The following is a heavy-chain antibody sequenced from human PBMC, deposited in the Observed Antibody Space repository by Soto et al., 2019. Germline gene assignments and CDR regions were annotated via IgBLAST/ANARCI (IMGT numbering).Heavy chain of an antibody. D-gene: IGHD3-22*01. CDR3: ARDPTYFYDSSGYYDY. Sequence: GGSLILSCAASGFTFSNYWMHWVRQAPGKGLVWVSRINSDGSSTSYADSVKGRFTISRDNAKNTLYLQMNSLRAEDTAVYYCARDPTYFYDSSGYYDYWGQGTLVTVSS. J-gene: IGHJ4*02. V-gene: IGHV3-74*01. CDR2: INSDGSST. CDR1: GFTFSNYW.